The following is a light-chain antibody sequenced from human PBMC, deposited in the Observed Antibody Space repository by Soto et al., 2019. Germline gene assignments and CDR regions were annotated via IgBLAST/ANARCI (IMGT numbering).Light chain of an antibody. V-gene: IGLV2-14*01. J-gene: IGLJ1*01. Sequence: QSALTQPASVSGSPGQSITISCTGTSSDVGGYNYVSWYQQHPGKAPKLMIYEVRNRPSGVSTRFSGSKSGNTASLTISGLQAEDEADYYCSSYTSSSTGVFGTGTKLTVL. CDR1: SSDVGGYNY. CDR2: EVR. CDR3: SSYTSSSTGV.